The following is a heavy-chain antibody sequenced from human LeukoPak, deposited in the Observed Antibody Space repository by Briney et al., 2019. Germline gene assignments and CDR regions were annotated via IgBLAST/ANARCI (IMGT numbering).Heavy chain of an antibody. D-gene: IGHD3-3*01. CDR1: GFTFSSYA. Sequence: GGSLRLSCAASGFTFSSYAMHWVRQAPGKGLEYVSRISSNGGSTYYANSVKGRFTISRNNSKNTLYLQMGSLRAADMAVYYCARGGYYDFWSGTFDYWGQGTLVTVSS. V-gene: IGHV3-64*01. J-gene: IGHJ4*02. CDR3: ARGGYYDFWSGTFDY. CDR2: ISSNGGST.